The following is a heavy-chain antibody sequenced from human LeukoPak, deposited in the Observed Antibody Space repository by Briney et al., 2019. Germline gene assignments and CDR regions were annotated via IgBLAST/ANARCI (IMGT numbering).Heavy chain of an antibody. D-gene: IGHD6-19*01. J-gene: IGHJ4*02. V-gene: IGHV3-23*01. CDR3: ARGLDGSFWYNFDH. Sequence: GGSLRLSCAASGFSFSSYDMSWVRQAPGKGLEWVSGISSDGGSTYYADSVKGRFTNSRDNSKNTLYLQMNSLRADDTAVYYCARGLDGSFWYNFDHWGQGTLVTVSS. CDR2: ISSDGGST. CDR1: GFSFSSYD.